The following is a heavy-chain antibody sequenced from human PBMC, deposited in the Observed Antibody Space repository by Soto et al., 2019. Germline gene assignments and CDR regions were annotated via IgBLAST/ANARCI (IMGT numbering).Heavy chain of an antibody. Sequence: PGESLKISCKGSGYSFTSYWISWVRQMPGKGLEWMGRIDPSDSYTNYSPSFQGHVTISADKSISTAYLQWSSLKASDTTMYYCARHIAVAGTYYYYYYGMDVWGQGTTVTVSS. J-gene: IGHJ6*02. V-gene: IGHV5-10-1*01. CDR3: ARHIAVAGTYYYYYYGMDV. D-gene: IGHD6-19*01. CDR2: IDPSDSYT. CDR1: GYSFTSYW.